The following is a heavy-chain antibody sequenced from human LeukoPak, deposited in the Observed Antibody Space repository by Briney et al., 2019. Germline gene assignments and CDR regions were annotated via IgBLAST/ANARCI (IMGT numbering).Heavy chain of an antibody. CDR1: GYSFTSYW. Sequence: GESLKISCQGSGYSFTSYWIAWVRQMPGKGLEWMGIIYPGDSNTRYSPSFQGQVTISADKSISTAYLQWSSLKASDTAMYYCATDPEYGGNSETGWGQGTLVTVSS. CDR2: IYPGDSNT. J-gene: IGHJ4*02. V-gene: IGHV5-51*01. D-gene: IGHD4-23*01. CDR3: ATDPEYGGNSETG.